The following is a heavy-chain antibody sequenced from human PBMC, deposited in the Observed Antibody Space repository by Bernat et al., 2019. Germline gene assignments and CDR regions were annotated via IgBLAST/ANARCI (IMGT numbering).Heavy chain of an antibody. J-gene: IGHJ6*02. Sequence: QVQLVESGGGVVQPGRSLRLSCAASGFTFSSYGMHWVRQAPGKGLEWVAVIWNDGSNKYYADSVKGRFTISRDNSKNTLYLQMNSLRAEDTAVYYCARMSSSWYYYYYYGMDVWGQGTTVTVSS. D-gene: IGHD6-13*01. CDR3: ARMSSSWYYYYYYGMDV. CDR1: GFTFSSYG. V-gene: IGHV3-33*01. CDR2: IWNDGSNK.